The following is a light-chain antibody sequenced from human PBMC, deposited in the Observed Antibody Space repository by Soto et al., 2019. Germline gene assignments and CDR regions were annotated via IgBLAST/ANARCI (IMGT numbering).Light chain of an antibody. J-gene: IGLJ2*01. Sequence: QSVLTQPTSMSGAPGQRVTISCTGTTYNIGAGYDVHWYQHLPGTAPKLLLYANNNRPSGVPYRFSGSKSGTSASLIITGLQAADEDAYYCQSCDTRPSLVVFGGGTKLTVL. CDR3: QSCDTRPSLVV. V-gene: IGLV1-40*01. CDR1: TYNIGAGYD. CDR2: ANN.